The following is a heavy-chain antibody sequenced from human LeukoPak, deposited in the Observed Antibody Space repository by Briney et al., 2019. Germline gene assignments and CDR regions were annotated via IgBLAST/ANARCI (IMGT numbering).Heavy chain of an antibody. CDR3: ARARKPTLAVAGTGFRFDP. CDR2: IYHSGST. J-gene: IGHJ5*02. Sequence: SQTLSLTCAVSGGSISSGGYSWSWIRQPPGKGLEWIGYIYHSGSTYYNPSLKSRVTISVDTSKNQFSLKLSSVTAADTAVYYCARARKPTLAVAGTGFRFDPWGQGTLVTVSS. V-gene: IGHV4-30-2*01. D-gene: IGHD6-19*01. CDR1: GGSISSGGYS.